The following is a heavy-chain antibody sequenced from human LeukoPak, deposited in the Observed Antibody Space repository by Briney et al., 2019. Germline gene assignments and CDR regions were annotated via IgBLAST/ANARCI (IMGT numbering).Heavy chain of an antibody. CDR2: ISAYNGNT. V-gene: IGHV1-18*01. J-gene: IGHJ4*02. D-gene: IGHD5-12*01. CDR3: ARDPPRYSGYDYFGFDY. Sequence: ASVKVSCKASGYTFTSYGISWVRQAPGHGLEWMGWISAYNGNTNYAQKLQGRVTMTTDTSTSTAYMELRSLRSDDTAVYYCARDPPRYSGYDYFGFDYWGQGTLVTVSS. CDR1: GYTFTSYG.